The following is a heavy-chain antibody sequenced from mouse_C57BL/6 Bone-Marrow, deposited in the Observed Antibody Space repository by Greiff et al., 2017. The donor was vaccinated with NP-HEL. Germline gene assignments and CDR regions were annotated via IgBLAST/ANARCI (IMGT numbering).Heavy chain of an antibody. D-gene: IGHD1-1*01. CDR2: IDPETGGT. V-gene: IGHV1-15*01. CDR3: TSHYGSRRGFAY. J-gene: IGHJ3*01. CDR1: GYTFTDYE. Sequence: QVQLQQSGAELVRPGASVTLSCKASGYTFTDYEMHWVKQTPVHGLEWIGAIDPETGGTAYNQKFKGKAILTADKSSSTAYMELRSLTSEDSAVYYCTSHYGSRRGFAYWGQGTLVTVSA.